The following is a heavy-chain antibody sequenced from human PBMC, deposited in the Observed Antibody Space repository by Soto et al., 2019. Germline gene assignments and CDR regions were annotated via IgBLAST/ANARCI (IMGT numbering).Heavy chain of an antibody. CDR1: RFILTNYA. D-gene: IGHD5-12*01. CDR2: IGGRGNSA. Sequence: GSLRLSCAASRFILTNYAMNVFRQAPGKGLEWVSVIGGRGNSAYYADSVQGRFTISRDNSKNTLSLQMSSLTADDTAIYYCVREGRGSFDFWGRGPMVTVS. J-gene: IGHJ3*01. CDR3: VREGRGSFDF. V-gene: IGHV3-23*01.